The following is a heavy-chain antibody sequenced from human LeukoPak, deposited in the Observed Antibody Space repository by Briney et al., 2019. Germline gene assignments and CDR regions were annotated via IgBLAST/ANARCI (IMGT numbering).Heavy chain of an antibody. D-gene: IGHD2-2*01. CDR1: GFTFSSYA. CDR3: AKSGCNSSNCFLGWFDP. Sequence: PGGSLRLSCAASGFTFSSYAMSWVRQAPGKGLEWVSTVSSSGGSTYYADSVKGRSTISRDNSKNTLYLQMNTLRAEDTAVYHCAKSGCNSSNCFLGWFDPWGQGTLVTVSS. CDR2: VSSSGGST. J-gene: IGHJ5*02. V-gene: IGHV3-23*01.